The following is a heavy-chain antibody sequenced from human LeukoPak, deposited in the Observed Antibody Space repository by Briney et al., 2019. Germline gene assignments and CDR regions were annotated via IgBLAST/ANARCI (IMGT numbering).Heavy chain of an antibody. D-gene: IGHD5-18*01. Sequence: PSQTLSLTCTVSGGSISSGGYDWRWLREQPGEGLEWIVYIYYSGSTYYNPTRKSRITRTVDTSKNQFSLTLSSVTAADTAVYYCARAPLQGIQLWSYYYYGMDVWGQGTTVTVSS. V-gene: IGHV4-31*03. CDR3: ARAPLQGIQLWSYYYYGMDV. CDR1: GGSISSGGYD. CDR2: IYYSGST. J-gene: IGHJ6*02.